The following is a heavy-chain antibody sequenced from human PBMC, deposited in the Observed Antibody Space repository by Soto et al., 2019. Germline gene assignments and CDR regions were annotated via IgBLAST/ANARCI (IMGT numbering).Heavy chain of an antibody. D-gene: IGHD3-10*01. CDR1: RYSITSSSF. Sequence: PSETLSVTCAVSRYSITSSSFWGWIRQPPGKGLEWIGSIHLGGTTYYDPSLKSRVTISLDTSRNEFSLRLTSVTAADTDVYYCARPRPNFGAVDSWGQGALVTVSS. V-gene: IGHV4-38-2*01. J-gene: IGHJ4*02. CDR3: ARPRPNFGAVDS. CDR2: IHLGGTT.